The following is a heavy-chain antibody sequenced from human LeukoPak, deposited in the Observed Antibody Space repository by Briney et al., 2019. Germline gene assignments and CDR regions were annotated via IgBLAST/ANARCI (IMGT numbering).Heavy chain of an antibody. Sequence: PSETLSLTCAVYGGSFSGYYWSWIRQPPGKGLEWIGEINHSGSTNYNPSLTSRVTISVDTIKNQFSLKLSSVTAADTAVYYCARGIAAAGNYYYYYYMDVWGKGTTVTVSS. CDR3: ARGIAAAGNYYYYYYMDV. D-gene: IGHD6-13*01. CDR2: INHSGST. CDR1: GGSFSGYY. J-gene: IGHJ6*03. V-gene: IGHV4-34*01.